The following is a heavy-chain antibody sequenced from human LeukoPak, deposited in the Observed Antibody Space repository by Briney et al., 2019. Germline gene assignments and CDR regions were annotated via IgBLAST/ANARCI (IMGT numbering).Heavy chain of an antibody. Sequence: SVKVSCKASGGTFSSFVISWVRQAPGQGLEWMGGIIPLFGTANYAQKFQGRVTIIADKSTSTAYMELSSLRSDDTAVYYCARVSVITQYNGSPDYFASWGQGTLLTVSS. V-gene: IGHV1-69*06. CDR1: GGTFSSFV. J-gene: IGHJ4*02. CDR3: ARVSVITQYNGSPDYFAS. D-gene: IGHD1-26*01. CDR2: IIPLFGTA.